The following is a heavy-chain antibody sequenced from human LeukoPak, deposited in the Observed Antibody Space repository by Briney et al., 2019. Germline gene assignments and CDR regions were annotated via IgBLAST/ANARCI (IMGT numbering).Heavy chain of an antibody. V-gene: IGHV3-53*01. D-gene: IGHD3-22*01. J-gene: IGHJ4*02. Sequence: PGGSLRLSCAASGFTVSSNYMSWVRQAPGKGLEWVSVIYSGGSTYYADSVKGRFTISRDNSKNTLYLQMNSLRAEDTAVYYCARGRYYYDSSGYLYYWGQGTLVTVSS. CDR2: IYSGGST. CDR1: GFTVSSNY. CDR3: ARGRYYYDSSGYLYY.